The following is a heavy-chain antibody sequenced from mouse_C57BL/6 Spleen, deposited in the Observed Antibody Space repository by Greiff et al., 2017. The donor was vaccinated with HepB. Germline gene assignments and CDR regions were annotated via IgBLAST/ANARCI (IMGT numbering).Heavy chain of an antibody. V-gene: IGHV5-6*01. D-gene: IGHD1-1*01. CDR3: ARQRSYGSDYFDY. CDR1: GFTFSSYG. J-gene: IGHJ2*01. CDR2: ISSGGSYT. Sequence: EVHLVESGGDLVKPGGSLKLSCAASGFTFSSYGMSWVRQTPDKRLEWVATISSGGSYTYYPDSVKGRFTISRDNAKNTLYLQMSSLKSEDTAMYYCARQRSYGSDYFDYWGQGTTLTVSS.